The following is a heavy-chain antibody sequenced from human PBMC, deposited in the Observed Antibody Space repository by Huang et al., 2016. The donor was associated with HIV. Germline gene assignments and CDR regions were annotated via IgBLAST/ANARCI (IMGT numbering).Heavy chain of an antibody. D-gene: IGHD2-15*01. CDR1: GFTLSDYY. V-gene: IGHV3-11*01. CDR3: ARGRYRLHP. CDR2: ISNTGDTI. Sequence: QVQLVESGGGLVKPEGSLRLSCAASGFTLSDYYMAWIRQAPGKGLEWISYISNTGDTIYYADSVRDRFTISRDNAKKSLSLQINSLRADDTAVYYCARGRYRLHPWGQGALVVVSS. J-gene: IGHJ5*02.